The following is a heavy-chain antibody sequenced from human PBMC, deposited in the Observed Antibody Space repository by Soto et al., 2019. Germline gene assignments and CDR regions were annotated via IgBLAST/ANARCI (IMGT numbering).Heavy chain of an antibody. V-gene: IGHV3-30-3*01. CDR1: GFTFSSYA. Sequence: GGSLRLSCAASGFTFSSYAMHWVRQAPDKGLEWVAVISYDGSNKYYADSVKGRFTISRDNSKNTLYLQMNSLRAEDTAVYYCARDRSVYDFWSDTTYYYGMDVWGQGTTVTVSS. CDR3: ARDRSVYDFWSDTTYYYGMDV. D-gene: IGHD3-3*01. CDR2: ISYDGSNK. J-gene: IGHJ6*02.